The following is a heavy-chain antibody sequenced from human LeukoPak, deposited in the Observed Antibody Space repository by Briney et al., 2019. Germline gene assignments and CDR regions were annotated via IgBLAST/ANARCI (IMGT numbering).Heavy chain of an antibody. V-gene: IGHV1-46*01. CDR1: GYTFTSYY. J-gene: IGHJ4*02. CDR3: ATTDGGYYSRFY. D-gene: IGHD3-22*01. Sequence: ASVRVSCKASGYTFTSYYLHWVRQAPGQGLEWMGIINPSGGSTSYAQKFQGRVTMTRDTSTSTVYMELSSLGSEDTAVYYCATTDGGYYSRFYWGQGTLVTVSS. CDR2: INPSGGST.